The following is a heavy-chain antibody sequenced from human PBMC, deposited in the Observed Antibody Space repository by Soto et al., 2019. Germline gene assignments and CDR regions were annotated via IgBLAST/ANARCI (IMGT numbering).Heavy chain of an antibody. J-gene: IGHJ5*02. CDR1: GGTFSSYA. Sequence: SVKVSCKASGGTFSSYAISWVRQAPGQGLEWMGVIIPIFGTANYAQKFQGRVTITADESTSTAYMELSSLRSEDTAVYYCARDVAAAVHRWFDTWGQGTLVTVSS. D-gene: IGHD6-13*01. CDR3: ARDVAAAVHRWFDT. CDR2: IIPIFGTA. V-gene: IGHV1-69*13.